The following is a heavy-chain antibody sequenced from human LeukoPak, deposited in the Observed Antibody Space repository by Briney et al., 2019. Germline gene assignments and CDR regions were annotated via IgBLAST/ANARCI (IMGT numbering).Heavy chain of an antibody. D-gene: IGHD3-22*01. V-gene: IGHV1-18*01. Sequence: ASVKVSCKASGYTITSYGISWVRQAPGQGLEWMGWISAYNGNTNYAQKLQGRVTMTTDTSTSTAYMELRGLRSDDTAVYYCARVWSLYYDSSGSGGFDYWGQGTLVTVSS. J-gene: IGHJ4*02. CDR3: ARVWSLYYDSSGSGGFDY. CDR2: ISAYNGNT. CDR1: GYTITSYG.